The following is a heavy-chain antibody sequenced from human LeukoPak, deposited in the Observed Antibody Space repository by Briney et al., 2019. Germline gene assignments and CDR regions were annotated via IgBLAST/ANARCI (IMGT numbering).Heavy chain of an antibody. D-gene: IGHD3-22*01. J-gene: IGHJ4*02. CDR3: AKDGDSSGYYRYYFDY. CDR2: ISWNSGSI. CDR1: GFIFDDYA. V-gene: IGHV3-9*01. Sequence: PGGSLRLSCASSGFIFDDYAMHRVRQAPGKGLEWVSGISWNSGSIGYADSVKGRFTISRDNAKNSLYLQMNSLRAEDTALYYCAKDGDSSGYYRYYFDYWGQGTLVTVSS.